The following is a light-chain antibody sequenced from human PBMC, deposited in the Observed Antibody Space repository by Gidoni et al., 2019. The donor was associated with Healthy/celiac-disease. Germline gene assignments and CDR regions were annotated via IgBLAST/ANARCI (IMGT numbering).Light chain of an antibody. V-gene: IGLV2-11*01. CDR1: SRDVGCYNF. J-gene: IGLJ1*01. CDR3: SSYAGTYTFGV. CDR2: DVS. Sequence: QSALTQPRSGSGSPGHAVTIPCTGTSRDVGCYNFVSWYQQHPGKAPKLMIYDVSKRPSGVPDRFSGSKSGNTASLTISGLQADDEAEYYCSSYAGTYTFGVFGTGTKVTVL.